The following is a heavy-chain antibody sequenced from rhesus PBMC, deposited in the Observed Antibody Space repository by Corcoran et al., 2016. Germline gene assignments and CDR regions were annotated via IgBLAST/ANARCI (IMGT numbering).Heavy chain of an antibody. D-gene: IGHD4-29*01. J-gene: IGHJ4*01. CDR1: GGSISSNY. CDR3: ARGPWTVAATSWDFDY. V-gene: IGHV4S11*01. CDR2: IFGSGSST. Sequence: QVQLQESGPGLVKPLETLSLTCAVSGGSISSNYWRWIRQPPGKGLTGIGYIFGSGSSTNYNPALKRRVTRSVDTSKNQFSLKLSSVTAADTAVYYCARGPWTVAATSWDFDYWGQGVLVTVSS.